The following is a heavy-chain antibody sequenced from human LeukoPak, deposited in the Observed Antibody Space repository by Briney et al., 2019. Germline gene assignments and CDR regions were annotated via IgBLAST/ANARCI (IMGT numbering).Heavy chain of an antibody. V-gene: IGHV4-59*01. CDR1: GVSISTAY. CDR2: IHYSGST. Sequence: SETLSLTCTVSGVSISTAYWTWVRQSPGKGLEWIGYIHYSGSTTYHPSLESRVTISLDTSKNQIFLKLTSVTSADTAVYYCARDAGATAYWGQGALATVSS. D-gene: IGHD4/OR15-4a*01. CDR3: ARDAGATAY. J-gene: IGHJ4*02.